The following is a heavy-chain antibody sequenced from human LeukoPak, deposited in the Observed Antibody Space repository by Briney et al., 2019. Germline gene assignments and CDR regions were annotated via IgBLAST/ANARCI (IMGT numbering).Heavy chain of an antibody. J-gene: IGHJ4*02. D-gene: IGHD6-19*01. Sequence: ASVKVSCKASGYTFTGYYMHWVRQAPGQGLEWMGWISASNGNTNYAQKLQGRVTMTTDTSTSTAYMELRSLRSDDTAVYYCGRDYYRGWVPSSGYWGQGTLVTVSS. V-gene: IGHV1-18*04. CDR1: GYTFTGYY. CDR3: GRDYYRGWVPSSGY. CDR2: ISASNGNT.